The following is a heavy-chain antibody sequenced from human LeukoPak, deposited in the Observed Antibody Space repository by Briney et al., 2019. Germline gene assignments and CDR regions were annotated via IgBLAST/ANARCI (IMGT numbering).Heavy chain of an antibody. Sequence: ASVKVSCKASGYTFTGYYMHWVRQAPGQGLEWMGWINPNSGGTNYAQKFQGRVTMTRDTSISTAYMELSRLRSDGTAVYYCARDRQEDCSGGSCYSMLNWFDPWGQGTLVTVSS. V-gene: IGHV1-2*02. D-gene: IGHD2-15*01. CDR1: GYTFTGYY. CDR3: ARDRQEDCSGGSCYSMLNWFDP. CDR2: INPNSGGT. J-gene: IGHJ5*02.